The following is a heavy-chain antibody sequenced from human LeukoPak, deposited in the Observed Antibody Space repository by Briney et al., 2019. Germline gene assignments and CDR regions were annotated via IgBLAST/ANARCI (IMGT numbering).Heavy chain of an antibody. CDR2: ISGNGGRT. CDR1: GFTFSSSA. J-gene: IGHJ2*01. D-gene: IGHD2-21*02. V-gene: IGHV3-64*01. CDR3: ARGEPDCAGDCPYWYLDL. Sequence: GGSLRLSCAASGFTFSSSAMHWVRQAPGKGLEYVSAISGNGGRTYYANSVKGRFTISRDNSKNTVFLQMGSLRTEDMAVYYRARGEPDCAGDCPYWYLDLWGRGTLVTVSS.